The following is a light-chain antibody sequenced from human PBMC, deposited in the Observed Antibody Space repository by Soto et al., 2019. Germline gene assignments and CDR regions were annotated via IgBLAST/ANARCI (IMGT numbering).Light chain of an antibody. CDR1: SSNIGGNT. CDR2: SNS. V-gene: IGLV1-44*01. CDR3: QSYDRSLSGYV. Sequence: QSVLTQPPSASGTPGQRVTFSCSGSSSNIGGNTVSWFQHLPRTAPKLLIFSNSQRPSGVPDRFSGAKSGTSASLAISGLQAEDEADYYCQSYDRSLSGYVFGTGTKLTVL. J-gene: IGLJ1*01.